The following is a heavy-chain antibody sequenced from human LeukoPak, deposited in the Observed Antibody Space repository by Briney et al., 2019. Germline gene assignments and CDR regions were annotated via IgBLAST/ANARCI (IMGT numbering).Heavy chain of an antibody. CDR3: AKAPFESDAFDI. CDR1: GFTFSSYA. V-gene: IGHV3-23*01. J-gene: IGHJ3*02. D-gene: IGHD3-10*01. CDR2: ISGSGGST. Sequence: GGSLRLSCAASGFTFSSYAMSWVRQAPGKGLEWVSAISGSGGSTHYADSVKGRFTISRDNSKNTLYLQMNSLRAEDTAVYYCAKAPFESDAFDIWGQGTMVTVSS.